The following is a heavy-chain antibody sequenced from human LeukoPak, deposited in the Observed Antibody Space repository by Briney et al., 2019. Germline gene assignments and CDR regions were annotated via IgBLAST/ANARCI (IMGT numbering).Heavy chain of an antibody. J-gene: IGHJ4*02. D-gene: IGHD2-15*01. Sequence: PSETLSLTCAVYGGSFSGYYWSWIRQPPGKGLEWIGEINHSGCTNYNPSLKSRVTISVDTSKDQFSLKLSSVTAADTAVYSCARDTREFYRVSGVYYFDYWGQGTLVTVSS. CDR2: INHSGCT. CDR3: ARDTREFYRVSGVYYFDY. V-gene: IGHV4-34*01. CDR1: GGSFSGYY.